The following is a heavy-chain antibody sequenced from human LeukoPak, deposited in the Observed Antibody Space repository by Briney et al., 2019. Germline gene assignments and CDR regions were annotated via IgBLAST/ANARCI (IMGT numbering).Heavy chain of an antibody. CDR1: GGSISSYY. CDR3: ACTPGAARFDP. Sequence: SETLSLTCTVSGGSISSYYWSWIRQPPGKGLEWIGYIYYSGSTNYNPSLKGRVTISVDMSKNQFSLKLTSVTAADTAVYYCACTPGAARFDPWGQGTLVTVSS. D-gene: IGHD6-25*01. V-gene: IGHV4-59*08. CDR2: IYYSGST. J-gene: IGHJ5*02.